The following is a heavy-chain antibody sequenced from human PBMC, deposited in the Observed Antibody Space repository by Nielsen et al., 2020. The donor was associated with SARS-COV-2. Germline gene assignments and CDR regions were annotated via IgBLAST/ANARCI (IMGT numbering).Heavy chain of an antibody. D-gene: IGHD6-19*01. CDR2: IFHTGSI. Sequence: SETLSLTCSVSGYSISSGYYWGWIRQSPGKGLEWIGTIFHTGSIYLNPSLRGRVTISVDTSWNQFSLRLSSVTAVDTGVYYCARGRGQWLSEYFQDWGQGTLVSVSS. CDR1: GYSISSGYY. V-gene: IGHV4-38-2*02. CDR3: ARGRGQWLSEYFQD. J-gene: IGHJ1*01.